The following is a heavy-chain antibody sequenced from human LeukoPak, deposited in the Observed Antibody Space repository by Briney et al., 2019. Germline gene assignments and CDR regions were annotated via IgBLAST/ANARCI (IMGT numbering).Heavy chain of an antibody. V-gene: IGHV3-33*01. CDR2: IWYDGSNK. CDR1: GFTFSSYG. CDR3: ARELRYFDWLSTTYYFDY. Sequence: PGRSLRLSCAASGFTFSSYGMHWVRQAPGKGLEWVAVIWYDGSNKYYADSVKGRFTISRDNSKNTLYLQMNSLRAEDTAVYYCARELRYFDWLSTTYYFDYWGQGTLVTVSS. J-gene: IGHJ4*02. D-gene: IGHD3-9*01.